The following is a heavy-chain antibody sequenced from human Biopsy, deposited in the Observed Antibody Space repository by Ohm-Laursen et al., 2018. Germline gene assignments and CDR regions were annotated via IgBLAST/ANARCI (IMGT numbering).Heavy chain of an antibody. CDR3: ARDSGILHYGNFKYCHYYGMDV. V-gene: IGHV4-59*02. Sequence: TLSLTCSVSGDSVTKYYWSWIRQPPGKGLEWIGHIYYSVRTNYNPSLQSRVSISVDTSRNQVSLTLRSVTAADTAVYYCARDSGILHYGNFKYCHYYGMDVWGQGTKVTVSS. CDR2: IYYSVRT. J-gene: IGHJ6*02. D-gene: IGHD4-11*01. CDR1: GDSVTKYY.